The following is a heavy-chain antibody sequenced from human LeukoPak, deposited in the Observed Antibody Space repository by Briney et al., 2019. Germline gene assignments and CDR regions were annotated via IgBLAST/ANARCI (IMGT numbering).Heavy chain of an antibody. J-gene: IGHJ3*02. CDR1: GFTFSSYW. CDR3: ASAEFRNAFDI. Sequence: GGSLRLSCAASGFTFSSYWMHWVRQAPGKGLVWVSRINSDGSSTSYADSVKGRFTISRDNAKNTLYLQMNSLRAEDTAVYYCASAEFRNAFDIWGQGTMVTVSS. D-gene: IGHD3-10*01. V-gene: IGHV3-74*01. CDR2: INSDGSST.